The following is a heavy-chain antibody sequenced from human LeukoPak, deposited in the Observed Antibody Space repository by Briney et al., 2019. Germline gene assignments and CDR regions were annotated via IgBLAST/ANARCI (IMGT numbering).Heavy chain of an antibody. CDR1: GFTFSSYI. Sequence: GGSLRLSCAASGFTFSSYILNWVRQAPGKGLEWVSAISGSGGSTYYADSVKGRFTISRDNSDKTVFLQMNSLRDEDTAVYYCARDAGVMVITTYDCWGQGTLVTVSS. CDR3: ARDAGVMVITTYDC. J-gene: IGHJ4*02. V-gene: IGHV3-23*01. D-gene: IGHD3-22*01. CDR2: ISGSGGST.